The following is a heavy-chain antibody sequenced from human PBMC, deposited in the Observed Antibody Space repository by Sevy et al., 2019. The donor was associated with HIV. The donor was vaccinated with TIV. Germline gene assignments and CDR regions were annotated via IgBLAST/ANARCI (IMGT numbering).Heavy chain of an antibody. CDR2: ISYDGSNK. CDR3: ARVFHIAVAGDFDY. CDR1: GFTFSSYA. D-gene: IGHD6-19*01. J-gene: IGHJ4*02. V-gene: IGHV3-30-3*01. Sequence: GGSLRLSCAASGFTFSSYAMHWVRQAPGKGLEWVAVISYDGSNKYYADSVKGRFTISRDNSKNTLYLQMNSLRAEDTAVYHCARVFHIAVAGDFDYWGQGTLVTVSS.